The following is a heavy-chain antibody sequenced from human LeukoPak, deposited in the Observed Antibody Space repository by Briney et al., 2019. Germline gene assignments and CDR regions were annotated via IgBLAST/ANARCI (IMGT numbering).Heavy chain of an antibody. D-gene: IGHD3-22*01. CDR2: IKQDGSEK. Sequence: GGSLRLSCAASGFTFSSYWMSWVRQAPGKGLEWVANIKQDGSEKYYVDSVKGRFTISRDNAKNSLYLQMNSLRAEDTAVYYSPRDGMGYSDACDIWGRGTMVTVSS. J-gene: IGHJ3*02. CDR3: PRDGMGYSDACDI. CDR1: GFTFSSYW. V-gene: IGHV3-7*01.